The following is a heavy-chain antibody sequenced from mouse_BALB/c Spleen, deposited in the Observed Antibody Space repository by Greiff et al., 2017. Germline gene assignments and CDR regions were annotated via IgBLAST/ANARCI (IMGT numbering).Heavy chain of an antibody. J-gene: IGHJ4*01. D-gene: IGHD2-1*01. CDR2: SRNKANDYTT. V-gene: IGHV7-1*02. CDR1: GFTFSDFY. CDR3: ARYGNYLYAMDY. Sequence: EVNVVESGGGLVQPGGSLRLSCATSGFTFSDFYMEWVRQPPGKRLEWIAASRNKANDYTTEYSASVKGRFIVSRDTSQSILYLQMNALRAEDTAIYYCARYGNYLYAMDYWGQGTSVTVSS.